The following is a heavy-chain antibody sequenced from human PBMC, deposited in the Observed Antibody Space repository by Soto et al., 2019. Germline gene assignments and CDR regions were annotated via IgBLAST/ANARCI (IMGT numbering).Heavy chain of an antibody. CDR2: ISFDGRNE. CDR1: GFSFSNYG. J-gene: IGHJ6*02. V-gene: IGHV3-30*18. D-gene: IGHD3-16*01. CDR3: AKDMTGYYYGMDV. Sequence: GGSLRLSCAASGFSFSNYGMNWVRQAPGKGLEWVAVISFDGRNEYYADSVKGRFTISRDNSKNTLYLQMNSLRAEDTAVYYCAKDMTGYYYGMDVWGQGTTVTVSS.